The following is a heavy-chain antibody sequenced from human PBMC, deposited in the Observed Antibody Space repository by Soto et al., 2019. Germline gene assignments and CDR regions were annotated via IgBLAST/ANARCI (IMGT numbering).Heavy chain of an antibody. D-gene: IGHD3-16*01. V-gene: IGHV3-21*01. CDR2: ISSSSSYM. Sequence: EVQLVESGGGLVKPGGSLRLSCAASGFTFSSYSMSWVRQAPGKGLEWVSSISSSSSYMYYADAVQGRFTISRDDAKNSLSLQMNSLRAEATAVYYCARVDGGSWGQGTLVTVSS. J-gene: IGHJ4*02. CDR1: GFTFSSYS. CDR3: ARVDGGS.